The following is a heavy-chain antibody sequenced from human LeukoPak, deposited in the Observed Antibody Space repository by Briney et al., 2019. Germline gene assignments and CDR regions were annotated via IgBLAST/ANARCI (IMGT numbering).Heavy chain of an antibody. CDR2: ISGSGGST. D-gene: IGHD3-3*01. Sequence: PGGSLRLSCAASGFTFSSYAMSWVRQAPGKGLEWVSAISGSGGSTYYADSVKGRFTISRDNSKNTLYLQMNSLRAEDTAVYYCAKDRNYDFWSGSSGPSDYWGQGTLVTVSS. CDR1: GFTFSSYA. J-gene: IGHJ4*02. CDR3: AKDRNYDFWSGSSGPSDY. V-gene: IGHV3-23*01.